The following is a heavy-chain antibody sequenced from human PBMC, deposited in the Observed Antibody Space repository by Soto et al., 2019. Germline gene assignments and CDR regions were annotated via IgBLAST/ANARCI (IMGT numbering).Heavy chain of an antibody. D-gene: IGHD5-18*01. Sequence: EVQLVESGGGLVQPGGSLKLSCAASGFTFSGSDIYWVRQASGKGREWVGRIRSKANDYATVYAASVKGRFTISGDDSKNTAYLQMNNLRTEDTAIYYYTSHIVTTLVSSPFDYWGQGTLVTVSS. J-gene: IGHJ4*02. CDR1: GFTFSGSD. CDR3: TSHIVTTLVSSPFDY. V-gene: IGHV3-73*02. CDR2: IRSKANDYAT.